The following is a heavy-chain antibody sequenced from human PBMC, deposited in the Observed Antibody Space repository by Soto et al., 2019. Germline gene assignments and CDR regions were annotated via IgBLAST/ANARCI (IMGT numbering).Heavy chain of an antibody. V-gene: IGHV4-34*01. CDR1: GGSFSGYY. J-gene: IGHJ4*02. CDR2: INHSGST. Sequence: SETLSLTCAVYGGSFSGYYWSWIRQPPGKGLEWIGEINHSGSTNYNPSLKSRVTISVDTSKNQFSLKLSSVTAADTAVYYCARGGAVVVVAATQALDYWGQGTLVTVSS. D-gene: IGHD2-15*01. CDR3: ARGGAVVVVAATQALDY.